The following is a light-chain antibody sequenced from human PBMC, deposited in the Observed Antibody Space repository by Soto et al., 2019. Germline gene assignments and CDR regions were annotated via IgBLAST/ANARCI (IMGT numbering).Light chain of an antibody. Sequence: EMVVTQSPATLSVSTGERVALSCRASQSISRNLAWYQQKPGQAPRLLIYGASTRATGIPARFSGSGSGTDFNLTISSLQSEDFAVYYCQQYYHWPRTFGQGTKVDI. J-gene: IGKJ1*01. CDR2: GAS. V-gene: IGKV3D-15*01. CDR1: QSISRN. CDR3: QQYYHWPRT.